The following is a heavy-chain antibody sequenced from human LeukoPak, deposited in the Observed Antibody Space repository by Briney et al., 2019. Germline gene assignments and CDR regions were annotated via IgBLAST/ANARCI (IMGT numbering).Heavy chain of an antibody. CDR3: AKDTANRDFWSGYSDY. Sequence: PGGSLRLSCAASGFTFNNYAMSWVRQAPGKGLEWVSAISGSGGSTYYADSVKGRFTISRDNSKNTLYLQMNSLRAEDTAVYYCAKDTANRDFWSGYSDYWGQGTLVTVSS. V-gene: IGHV3-23*01. D-gene: IGHD3-3*01. CDR2: ISGSGGST. J-gene: IGHJ4*02. CDR1: GFTFNNYA.